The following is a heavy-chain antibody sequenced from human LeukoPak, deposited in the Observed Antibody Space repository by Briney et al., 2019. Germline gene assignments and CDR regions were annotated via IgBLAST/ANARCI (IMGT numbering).Heavy chain of an antibody. J-gene: IGHJ4*02. CDR2: ISSSGSTI. CDR1: GFTFSSYE. Sequence: GGSLRLSCAASGFTFSSYEMNWVRQAPGKGLEWVSYISSSGSTIYYADSVKGRFTISRDNAKNSLYLQMNSLRAEDTAVYYCAISGSYGSFDYWGQGTLVTVSS. V-gene: IGHV3-48*03. D-gene: IGHD3-10*01. CDR3: AISGSYGSFDY.